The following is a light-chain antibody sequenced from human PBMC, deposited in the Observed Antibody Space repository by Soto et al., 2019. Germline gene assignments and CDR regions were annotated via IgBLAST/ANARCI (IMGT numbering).Light chain of an antibody. CDR1: SSDVGGYDL. CDR3: CAYVSSNTLL. V-gene: IGLV2-23*01. Sequence: QSALTQPASVSESPGQSITISCTGTSSDVGGYDLVSWYQQHPGKAPKLIIYEGSKRPSGISNRFSGSKSGNTASLIISGLQGDDEGDYYCCAYVSSNTLLFGGGTKVTVL. CDR2: EGS. J-gene: IGLJ3*02.